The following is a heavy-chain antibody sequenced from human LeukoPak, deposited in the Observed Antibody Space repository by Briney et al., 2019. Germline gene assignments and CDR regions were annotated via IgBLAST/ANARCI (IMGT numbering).Heavy chain of an antibody. CDR1: GYSFTSFW. Sequence: GESLKISCKGSGYSFTSFWIGWVRQMPGKGLEWMGTINPGDSDTRYSPSFQGQVTISADKSISTAYLQWSSLKASDTAMYYCARRHSSNWFFDYWGQGTLVTVSS. CDR3: ARRHSSNWFFDY. D-gene: IGHD6-19*01. J-gene: IGHJ4*02. V-gene: IGHV5-51*01. CDR2: INPGDSDT.